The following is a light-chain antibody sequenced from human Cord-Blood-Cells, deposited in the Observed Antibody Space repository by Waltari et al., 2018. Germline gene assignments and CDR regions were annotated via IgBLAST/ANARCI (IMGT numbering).Light chain of an antibody. CDR2: DVS. J-gene: IGLJ2*01. CDR1: RSDVGGYNS. Sequence: QSALTQPASVSGSPGQSITISCTGTRSDVGGYNSVSWYQQHPGKAPKLMIYDVSNRPSGGSTRLSGSKSGTTASLTISGVQAEDESDYYCSSYTSGSTPVVFGGGTKLTVL. CDR3: SSYTSGSTPVV. V-gene: IGLV2-14*01.